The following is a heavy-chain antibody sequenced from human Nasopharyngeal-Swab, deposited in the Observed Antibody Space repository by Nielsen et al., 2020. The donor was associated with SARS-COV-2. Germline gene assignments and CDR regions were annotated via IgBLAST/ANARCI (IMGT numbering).Heavy chain of an antibody. D-gene: IGHD6-19*01. CDR1: GGSISSSSYY. Sequence: SETLSLTCTVSGGSISSSSYYWGWIRQPPGKGLEWIGSIYYSGNTYFNPSLESRVTMSVDTSKHQFSLNLSSVTAADTALYYCARHSSGWSFDYWDHGTLVTVSS. CDR3: ARHSSGWSFDY. V-gene: IGHV4-39*01. CDR2: IYYSGNT. J-gene: IGHJ4*01.